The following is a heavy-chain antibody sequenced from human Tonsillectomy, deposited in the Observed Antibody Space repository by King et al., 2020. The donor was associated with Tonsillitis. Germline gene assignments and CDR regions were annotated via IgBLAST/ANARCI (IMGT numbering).Heavy chain of an antibody. CDR1: GFTFSTYG. CDR3: AKVSTSGRLDP. D-gene: IGHD3-16*01. V-gene: IGHV3-30*18. CDR2: ISYDGSNK. J-gene: IGHJ5*02. Sequence: VQLVESGGGVVQPGRSLRLSCAASGFTFSTYGMHWVRQAPGKGLEWVAVISYDGSNKYYGDSVKGRFTISRDNSKNTLYLQMNSLRGEDTAVYFCAKVSTSGRLDPWGQGTLVTVSS.